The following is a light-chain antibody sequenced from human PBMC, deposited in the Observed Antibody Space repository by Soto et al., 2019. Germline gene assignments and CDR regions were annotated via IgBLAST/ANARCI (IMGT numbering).Light chain of an antibody. CDR3: QQYYSTPLT. CDR1: QSVLYSSNNKNY. CDR2: WAS. Sequence: DIVMTQSPDYLAVSLGERATINCKSSQSVLYSSNNKNYLAWYQQKPGQPPKLLIYWASTRESGVPDRFSGSGSGTDFTLTISSLQAEDVALYYCQQYYSTPLTLGGGTKVEIK. J-gene: IGKJ4*01. V-gene: IGKV4-1*01.